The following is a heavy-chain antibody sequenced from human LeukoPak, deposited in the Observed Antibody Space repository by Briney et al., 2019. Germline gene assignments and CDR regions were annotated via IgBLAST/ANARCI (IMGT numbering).Heavy chain of an antibody. CDR2: IYYSGST. J-gene: IGHJ4*02. V-gene: IGHV4-39*01. CDR1: GGSISSSSYY. Sequence: SETLSLTCTVSGGSISSSSYYWGWIRQPPGKGLEWIGSIYYSGSTYYNPSLKSRVTISVDTSKNQFSLKLSSVTAADTAVYYCARLILWDYPDYFDYWGQGTLVTVSS. D-gene: IGHD3-10*01. CDR3: ARLILWDYPDYFDY.